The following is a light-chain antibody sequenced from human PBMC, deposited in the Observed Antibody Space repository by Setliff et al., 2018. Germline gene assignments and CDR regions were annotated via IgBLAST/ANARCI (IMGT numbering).Light chain of an antibody. CDR2: DVS. V-gene: IGLV2-14*01. J-gene: IGLJ1*01. CDR1: SGDVGGYDY. CDR3: DSYTSINTLLYI. Sequence: QSALAQPASVSGSPGQSITISCTGTSGDVGGYDYVSWYQQHPGKAPKLMIYDVSNRPSGVSNRFSGSKSGNTASLTISGLQAEDEADYYCDSYTSINTLLYIFGTGTKGTVL.